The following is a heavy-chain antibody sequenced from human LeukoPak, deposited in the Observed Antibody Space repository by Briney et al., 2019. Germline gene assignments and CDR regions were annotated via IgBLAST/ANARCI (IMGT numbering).Heavy chain of an antibody. CDR2: IYSGST. CDR3: ARSPHILAVAGTGGYYFDY. Sequence: SETLSLTCTVSGGSISSGGYYWSWIRQHPGMGLEWIGYIYSGSTYYNPSLKSRVTISVDTSKNQFSLKLSSVTAADTAVYYCARSPHILAVAGTGGYYFDYWGQGTLVTVSS. D-gene: IGHD6-19*01. CDR1: GGSISSGGYY. V-gene: IGHV4-31*03. J-gene: IGHJ4*02.